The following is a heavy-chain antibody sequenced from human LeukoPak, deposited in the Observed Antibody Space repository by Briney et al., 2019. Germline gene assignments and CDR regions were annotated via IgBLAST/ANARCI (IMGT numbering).Heavy chain of an antibody. D-gene: IGHD6-19*01. CDR1: GGSFSGYY. J-gene: IGHJ5*02. CDR2: INHSGST. CDR3: AIKGWAVAGTSNWFDP. V-gene: IGHV4-34*01. Sequence: SSETLSLTCAVYGGSFSGYYWSWIRQPPGKGLEWIGEINHSGSTNYNPSLKSRVTISVDTSKNQFSLKLSSVTAADTAVYYCAIKGWAVAGTSNWFDPLGQGTLVTVSP.